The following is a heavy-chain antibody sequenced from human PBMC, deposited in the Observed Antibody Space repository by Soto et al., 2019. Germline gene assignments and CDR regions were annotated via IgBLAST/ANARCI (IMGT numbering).Heavy chain of an antibody. D-gene: IGHD6-19*01. V-gene: IGHV1-18*01. CDR3: ARDWDNSGWGGGRGMDV. J-gene: IGHJ6*02. Sequence: QVPLVQSGAEVKTPGASVKVSCKASGYTFTSYSISWMRQAPGQGLEWMGWINAFNGNTNYAPKFQGRVTMTTDTSTSIVYMAVRSLGSDDPAVYYCARDWDNSGWGGGRGMDVWGQGTTVIVSS. CDR1: GYTFTSYS. CDR2: INAFNGNT.